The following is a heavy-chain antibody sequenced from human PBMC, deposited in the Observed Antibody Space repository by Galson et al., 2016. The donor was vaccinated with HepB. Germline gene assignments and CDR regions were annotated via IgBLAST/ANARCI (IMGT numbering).Heavy chain of an antibody. CDR2: IYSGGST. D-gene: IGHD6-13*01. V-gene: IGHV3-53*01. CDR1: GFSASSNY. CDR3: AREAIAAAGTHDAFDI. Sequence: SLRLSCAASGFSASSNYIIWVRQAPGKGLEWVSAIYSGGSTYYADAVKGHFTVSRDNPKNTVYLQMNSLRAEDTAVYYCAREAIAAAGTHDAFDIWGQGTMVTVCS. J-gene: IGHJ3*02.